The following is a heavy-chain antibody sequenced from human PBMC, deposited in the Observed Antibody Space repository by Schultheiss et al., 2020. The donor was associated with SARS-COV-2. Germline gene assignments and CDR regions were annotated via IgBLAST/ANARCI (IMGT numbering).Heavy chain of an antibody. V-gene: IGHV1-46*01. CDR3: ARESVRFLALGGVYGMDV. CDR2: INPSGGST. D-gene: IGHD3-3*01. J-gene: IGHJ6*02. Sequence: ASVKVSCKASGYTFTSYYMHWVRQAPGQGLEWMGIINPSGGSTSYAQKFQGRVTMTRDTSTSTVYMELSSLRSEDTAVYYCARESVRFLALGGVYGMDVWGQGTTVTVSS. CDR1: GYTFTSYY.